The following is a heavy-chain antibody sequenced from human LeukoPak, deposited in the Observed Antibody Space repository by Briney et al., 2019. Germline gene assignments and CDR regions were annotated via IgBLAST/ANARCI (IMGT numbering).Heavy chain of an antibody. J-gene: IGHJ4*02. CDR3: ARDGSYIGGVIVSGDY. V-gene: IGHV1-18*01. CDR1: GYTFTSYG. CDR2: ISAYNGNT. Sequence: GASVKVSCKASGYTFTSYGISWVRQAPGQGLEWMGWISAYNGNTNYAQELQGRVTMTTDTSTSTAYMELRSLRSDDTAVYYCARDGSYIGGVIVSGDYWGQGTLVTVSS. D-gene: IGHD3-16*02.